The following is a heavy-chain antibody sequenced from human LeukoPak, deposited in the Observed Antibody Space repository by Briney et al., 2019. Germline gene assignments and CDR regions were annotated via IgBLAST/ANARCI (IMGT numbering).Heavy chain of an antibody. CDR1: GFTSSSYS. V-gene: IGHV3-21*01. CDR2: ISSSSSYI. J-gene: IGHJ4*02. CDR3: ARIARGLSYFDY. Sequence: PGGSLRLSCAASGFTSSSYSMNWVRQAPGKGLEWVSSISSSSSYIYYADSVKGRFTISRDNAKNSLYLQMNSLRAEDTAVYYCARIARGLSYFDYWGQGALVTVSS. D-gene: IGHD1-26*01.